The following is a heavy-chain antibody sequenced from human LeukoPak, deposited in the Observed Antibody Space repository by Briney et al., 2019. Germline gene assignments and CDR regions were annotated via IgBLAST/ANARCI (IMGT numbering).Heavy chain of an antibody. Sequence: SETLSLTCAVDGGSFSGYYWSWIRQPPGKGLEWIGEINHSGSTNYNPSLKSRVIISVDTSKNQFSLKLSSVTAADTAVYYCARGAELLWFGELSGWFDPWGQGTLVTVSS. J-gene: IGHJ5*02. CDR1: GGSFSGYY. V-gene: IGHV4-34*01. CDR3: ARGAELLWFGELSGWFDP. CDR2: INHSGST. D-gene: IGHD3-10*01.